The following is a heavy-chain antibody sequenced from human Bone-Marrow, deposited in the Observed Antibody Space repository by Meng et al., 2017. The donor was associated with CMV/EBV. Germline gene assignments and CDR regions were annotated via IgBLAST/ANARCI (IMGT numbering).Heavy chain of an antibody. Sequence: ASVKVSCKASRYTFTAHYIHWVRQAPGQGLEWMGWINTDNGVTDYAQRFQGRVTMTKDTSITTAYMELSSLRSDDTAVYYCARGGWGTYDFWSGYPIRDYGMDVWGQGTTVTVSS. CDR1: RYTFTAHY. CDR2: INTDNGVT. V-gene: IGHV1-2*02. D-gene: IGHD3-3*01. CDR3: ARGGWGTYDFWSGYPIRDYGMDV. J-gene: IGHJ6*02.